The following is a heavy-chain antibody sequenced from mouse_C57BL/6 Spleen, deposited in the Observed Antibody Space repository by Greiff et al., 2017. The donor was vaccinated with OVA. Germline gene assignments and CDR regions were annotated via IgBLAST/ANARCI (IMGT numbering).Heavy chain of an antibody. CDR3: ARSYYSNYEGTWFAY. D-gene: IGHD2-5*01. J-gene: IGHJ3*01. CDR1: GYTFTSYW. CDR2: IHPNSGST. Sequence: VQLQQPGAELVKPGASVKLSCKASGYTFTSYWMHWVKQRPGQGLEWIGMIHPNSGSTNYNEKFKSKATLTVDKSSSTAYMRLSSLTSEDSAVYYCARSYYSNYEGTWFAYWGQGTLVTVSA. V-gene: IGHV1-64*01.